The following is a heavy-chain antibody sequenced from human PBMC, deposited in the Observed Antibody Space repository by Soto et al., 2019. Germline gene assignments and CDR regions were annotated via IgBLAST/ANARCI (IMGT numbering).Heavy chain of an antibody. Sequence: SETLSLTGTVSGGSISSSSYYWGWIRQPPGKGLEWIGSIYYSGSTYYNPSLKSRVTISVDTSKNQFSLKLSSVTAADTAVYYCARHVLVFSAAGLWFDPWGQGTLVTVSS. J-gene: IGHJ5*02. CDR3: ARHVLVFSAAGLWFDP. V-gene: IGHV4-39*01. CDR2: IYYSGST. CDR1: GGSISSSSYY. D-gene: IGHD6-13*01.